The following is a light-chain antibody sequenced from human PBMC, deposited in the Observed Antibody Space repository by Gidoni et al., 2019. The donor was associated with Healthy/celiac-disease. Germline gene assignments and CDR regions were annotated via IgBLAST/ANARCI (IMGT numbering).Light chain of an antibody. V-gene: IGKV1-8*01. Sequence: RMPQPLPSFPAPTGDRVPITCRASQGISSYVAWYQQKPGKAHKLLIYAASTLQSGVPSRFSGSGSGTDCTLIISCLQSEDFATYYCQQYYSYPPWTFGQGTKVEIK. CDR3: QQYYSYPPWT. J-gene: IGKJ1*01. CDR1: QGISSY. CDR2: AAS.